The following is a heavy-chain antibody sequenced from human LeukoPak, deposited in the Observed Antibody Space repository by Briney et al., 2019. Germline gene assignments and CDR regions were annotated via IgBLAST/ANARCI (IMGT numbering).Heavy chain of an antibody. V-gene: IGHV4-4*07. CDR3: ARVDQVVMGRSLDYYYYMDV. CDR1: GGSISSFF. D-gene: IGHD3-22*01. Sequence: SETLSLNCTVSGGSISSFFWSWIRQPAGKGLEWIGRIYTSGITNYNPSLNSRVTMSVDTSKNQFSLKLSSVTAADTAVYYCARVDQVVMGRSLDYYYYMDVWGKGTTVTVSS. J-gene: IGHJ6*03. CDR2: IYTSGIT.